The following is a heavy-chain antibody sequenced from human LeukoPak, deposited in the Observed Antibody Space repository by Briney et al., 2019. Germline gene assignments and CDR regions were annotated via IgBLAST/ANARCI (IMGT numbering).Heavy chain of an antibody. CDR3: ARALAVTGTGGFDP. Sequence: GRSLRLSCAASEFIFSSYGIHWVRQAPGKGPVWVSRINTDGSSTSYADSVKGRFTISRDNAKNTLYLQMNSLRAEDTAVYYCARALAVTGTGGFDPWGQGTLVTVSS. J-gene: IGHJ5*02. CDR2: INTDGSST. CDR1: EFIFSSYG. V-gene: IGHV3-74*01. D-gene: IGHD6-19*01.